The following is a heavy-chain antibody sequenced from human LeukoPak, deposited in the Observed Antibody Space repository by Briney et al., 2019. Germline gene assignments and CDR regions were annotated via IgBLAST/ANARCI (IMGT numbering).Heavy chain of an antibody. J-gene: IGHJ5*02. V-gene: IGHV4-34*01. CDR1: GGSFSGYY. CDR3: ARDHYGDYARYNWFDP. Sequence: SETLSLTCAVYGGSFSGYYWSWIRQPPGKGLEWIGEINHSGSTNYNPSLKSRVTISVDTSKNQFSLKLSSVTAADTAVYYCARDHYGDYARYNWFDPWGQGTLVTVSS. D-gene: IGHD4-17*01. CDR2: INHSGST.